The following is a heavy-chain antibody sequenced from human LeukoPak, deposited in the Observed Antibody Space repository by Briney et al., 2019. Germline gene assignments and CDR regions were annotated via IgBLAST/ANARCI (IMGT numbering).Heavy chain of an antibody. CDR2: IHYSGST. V-gene: IGHV4-61*08. CDR1: GDSISRSGYY. CDR3: ARASVTYYYYYYMDV. D-gene: IGHD4-11*01. Sequence: KSSQTLSLTCSVSGDSISRSGYYWSWIRQPPGKGLEWIGYIHYSGSTNYNPSLKSRVTISVDTSKNQFSLKLSSVTAADTAVYYCARASVTYYYYYYMDVWGKGTTVTVSS. J-gene: IGHJ6*03.